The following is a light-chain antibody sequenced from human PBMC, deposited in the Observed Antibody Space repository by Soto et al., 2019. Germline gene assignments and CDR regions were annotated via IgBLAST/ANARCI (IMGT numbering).Light chain of an antibody. V-gene: IGLV2-23*01. CDR2: EGS. J-gene: IGLJ2*01. CDR3: CSYAGSSIYVV. CDR1: SSDVGSYNL. Sequence: QSVLTQPASVSGSPGQLITISCTGTSSDVGSYNLVSWYQQHPGKAPKLMIYEGSKRPSGVSNRFSGSKSGNTASLTISGLQAEDEADYYCCSYAGSSIYVVFGGGTKLTVL.